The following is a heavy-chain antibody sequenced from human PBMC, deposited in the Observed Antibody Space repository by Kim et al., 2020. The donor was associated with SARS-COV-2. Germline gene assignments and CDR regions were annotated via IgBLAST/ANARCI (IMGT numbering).Heavy chain of an antibody. CDR2: IKSKTDGGTT. CDR1: GFTFSNAW. V-gene: IGHV3-15*01. CDR3: TTDLGRQQVVRDNYYGMDV. J-gene: IGHJ6*02. Sequence: GGSLRLSCAASGFTFSNAWMSWVRQAPGKGLEWAGRIKSKTDGGTTDYAAPVKGRFTISRDDSKNTLYLQMNSLKTEDTAVYYCTTDLGRQQVVRDNYYGMDVWGQGTTVTVSS. D-gene: IGHD6-13*01.